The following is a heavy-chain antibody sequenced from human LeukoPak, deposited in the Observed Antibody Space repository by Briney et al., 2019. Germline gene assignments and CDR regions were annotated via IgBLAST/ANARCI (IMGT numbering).Heavy chain of an antibody. CDR2: ISGSGGST. J-gene: IGHJ4*02. CDR1: GFTFDDYA. Sequence: GGSLRLSCAASGFTFDDYAMHWVRQAPGKGLEWVSAISGSGGSTYYADSVKGRFTISRDNSKNTLYLQMNSLRAEDTAVYYCAKTGSYYSFDYWGQGTLVTVSS. V-gene: IGHV3-23*01. D-gene: IGHD1-26*01. CDR3: AKTGSYYSFDY.